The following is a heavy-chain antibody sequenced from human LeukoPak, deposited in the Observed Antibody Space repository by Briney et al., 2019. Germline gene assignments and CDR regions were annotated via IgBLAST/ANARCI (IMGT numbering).Heavy chain of an antibody. D-gene: IGHD3-9*01. CDR3: AKGLRYFDLYYFDY. V-gene: IGHV3-9*01. Sequence: GGSLRLSCAASGFTFDDYAMHWVRQAPGKGLEWVSGISWNNGSIGYADSVKGRFTISRDNAKNSLYLQMNSLRAEDTALYYCAKGLRYFDLYYFDYWGQGTLVTVSS. CDR1: GFTFDDYA. CDR2: ISWNNGSI. J-gene: IGHJ4*02.